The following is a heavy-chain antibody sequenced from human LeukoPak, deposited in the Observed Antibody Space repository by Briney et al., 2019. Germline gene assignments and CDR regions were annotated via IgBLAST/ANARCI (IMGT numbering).Heavy chain of an antibody. CDR1: GFTFSTYA. J-gene: IGHJ1*01. D-gene: IGHD3-22*01. Sequence: GGSLRLSCAASGFTFSTYAMNWVRQAPRKGLEWVSYISSSRTTYYAESVKGRFTISRDNAKNSVYLQMNSLRAEDTAVYYCATFYYDRSGYYNGYFQHWGQGTLVTVSS. CDR3: ATFYYDRSGYYNGYFQH. CDR2: ISSSRTT. V-gene: IGHV3-48*01.